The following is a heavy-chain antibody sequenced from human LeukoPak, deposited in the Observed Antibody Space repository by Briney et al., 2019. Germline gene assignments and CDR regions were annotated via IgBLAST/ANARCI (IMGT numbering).Heavy chain of an antibody. CDR1: GGSISSSSYY. D-gene: IGHD3-16*02. CDR2: IYYSGST. CDR3: ARGVGWGSYRYYYYYMDV. Sequence: PSETLSLTCTVSGGSISSSSYYWGWIRQPPGKGLEWIGSIYYSGSTYYNPSLKSRVTISVDTSKNQFSLKLSSVTAADTAVYYCARGVGWGSYRYYYYYMDVWGKGTTVTVSS. J-gene: IGHJ6*03. V-gene: IGHV4-39*07.